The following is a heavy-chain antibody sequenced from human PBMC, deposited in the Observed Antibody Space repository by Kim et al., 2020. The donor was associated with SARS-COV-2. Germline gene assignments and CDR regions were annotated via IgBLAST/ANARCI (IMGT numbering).Heavy chain of an antibody. J-gene: IGHJ6*02. CDR1: GFTFSSYA. Sequence: GGSLRLSCAASGFTFSSYAMHWVRQAPGKGLEWVAVISYDGSNKYYADSVKGRFTISRDNSKNTLYLQMNSLRAEDTAVYYCARTSSGGYYYGMDVWGQGTTVTVSS. V-gene: IGHV3-30-3*01. CDR3: ARTSSGGYYYGMDV. D-gene: IGHD1-26*01. CDR2: ISYDGSNK.